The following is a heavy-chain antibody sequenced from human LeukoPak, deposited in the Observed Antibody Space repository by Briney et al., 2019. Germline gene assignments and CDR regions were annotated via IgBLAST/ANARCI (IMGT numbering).Heavy chain of an antibody. CDR2: ISRGGGST. CDR1: GFTFTNSA. D-gene: IGHD1-1*01. V-gene: IGHV3-23*01. J-gene: IGHJ4*02. CDR3: AKEVRPNDY. Sequence: PGGSPSPSCAAPGFTFTNSAMCWVRQAPGKGLEWVSGISRGGGSTYYADSVKGRFTISRDTSIDTLYLQMNSLRAEDTAVYYCAKEVRPNDYWGQGTLVTVSS.